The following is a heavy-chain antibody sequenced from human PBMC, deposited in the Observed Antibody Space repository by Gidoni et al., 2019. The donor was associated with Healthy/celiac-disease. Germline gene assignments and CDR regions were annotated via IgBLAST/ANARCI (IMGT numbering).Heavy chain of an antibody. CDR2: INHSGST. V-gene: IGHV4-34*01. J-gene: IGHJ4*02. Sequence: QVQLQQWGAGLLKPSETLSLTCAVYGGPFSGYYWSWIRQPPGKGLEWIGEINHSGSTNYNPSLKSRVTISVDTSKNQFSLKLSSVTAADTAVYYCARGLIAAAGLYYFDYWGQGTLVTVSS. CDR1: GGPFSGYY. D-gene: IGHD6-13*01. CDR3: ARGLIAAAGLYYFDY.